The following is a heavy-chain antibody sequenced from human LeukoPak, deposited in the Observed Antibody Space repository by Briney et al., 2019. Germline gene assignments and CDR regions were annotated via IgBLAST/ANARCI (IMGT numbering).Heavy chain of an antibody. D-gene: IGHD6-19*01. CDR2: INPNSGGT. CDR3: ARARWYSSGWYIPEVDY. CDR1: GYTFTGYY. Sequence: ASVKVSCKASGYTFTGYYMHWVRQAPGQGLEWTGWINPNSGGTNYAQKFQGRVTMTRDMSTSTVYMELSSLRSEDTAVYYCARARWYSSGWYIPEVDYWGQGTLVTVSS. V-gene: IGHV1-2*02. J-gene: IGHJ4*02.